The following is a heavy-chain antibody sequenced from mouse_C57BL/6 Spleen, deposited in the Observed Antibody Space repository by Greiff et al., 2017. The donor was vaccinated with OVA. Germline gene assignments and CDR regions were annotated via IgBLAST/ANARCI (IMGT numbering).Heavy chain of an antibody. D-gene: IGHD1-1*01. V-gene: IGHV14-2*01. CDR3: AITTVVDAMDY. J-gene: IGHJ4*01. CDR1: GFNIKDYY. CDR2: IDPEDGDT. Sequence: EVQLQQSGAELVKPGASVKLSCTASGFNIKDYYMHWVKQRTEQGLEWIGRIDPEDGDTKYAPKFQGKATITADTSSDTAYLQLSSLTSEDTAVYYCAITTVVDAMDYWGQGTSVTVSS.